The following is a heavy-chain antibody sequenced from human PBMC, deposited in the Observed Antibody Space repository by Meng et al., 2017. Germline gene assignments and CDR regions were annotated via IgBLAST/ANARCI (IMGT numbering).Heavy chain of an antibody. CDR2: ISYDGSNK. J-gene: IGHJ4*03. CDR3: ARDRSMGGASDDY. CDR1: GFTFSSYA. Sequence: VPLVGSGGGVVQPGRSLRLSCAASGFTFSSYAMHWVRQAPGKGLEWVAVISYDGSNKYYADSVKGRFTISRDNSKNTLYLQMNSLRAEDTAVYYCARDRSMGGASDDYWGQGTMVTVSS. D-gene: IGHD3-16*01. V-gene: IGHV3-30*01.